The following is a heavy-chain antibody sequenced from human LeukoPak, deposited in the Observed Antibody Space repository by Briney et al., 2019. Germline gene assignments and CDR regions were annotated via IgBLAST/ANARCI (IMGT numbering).Heavy chain of an antibody. D-gene: IGHD2-21*01. J-gene: IGHJ4*02. CDR1: GFTFSSYW. CDR3: ARDTIATVFDY. Sequence: PGGSLRLSCAASGFTFSSYWVSWGRQVPGKGLEWVALIREDGSEKHYGDSVRGRVTISRDNAKNSLYLQMYSLGADDMGVYFCARDTIATVFDYWGQGALVTVSS. CDR2: IREDGSEK. V-gene: IGHV3-7*04.